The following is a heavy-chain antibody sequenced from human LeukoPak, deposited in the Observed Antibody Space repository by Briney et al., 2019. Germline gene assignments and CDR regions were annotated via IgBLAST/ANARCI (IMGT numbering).Heavy chain of an antibody. CDR2: IIPIFGSA. D-gene: IGHD3-3*01. Sequence: SVKVSCRASGGTFFTYAISWVRQAPGQGGEWMGEIIPIFGSANYAQKFQRRVTITTDESTSTAYMELSSLRSEDTAVYYCARDYDFWSGYYSPTRGYFGYWGQGTLVTVSS. V-gene: IGHV1-69*05. CDR3: ARDYDFWSGYYSPTRGYFGY. CDR1: GGTFFTYA. J-gene: IGHJ4*02.